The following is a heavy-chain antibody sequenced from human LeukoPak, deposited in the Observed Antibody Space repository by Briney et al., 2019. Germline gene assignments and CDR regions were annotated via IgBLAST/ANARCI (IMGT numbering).Heavy chain of an antibody. CDR3: ARIKGSGRYYFDY. J-gene: IGHJ4*02. V-gene: IGHV4-59*01. CDR1: GASISSYY. CDR2: IYYSGTT. Sequence: PSETLSLTCTVSGASISSYYWSWIRQPPVKGLEWIGYIYYSGTTNYNPSLKSRVTISVDTSKNQFSLKLNSVTAADTAVYYCARIKGSGRYYFDYWGQGTLVTVSS. D-gene: IGHD3-10*01.